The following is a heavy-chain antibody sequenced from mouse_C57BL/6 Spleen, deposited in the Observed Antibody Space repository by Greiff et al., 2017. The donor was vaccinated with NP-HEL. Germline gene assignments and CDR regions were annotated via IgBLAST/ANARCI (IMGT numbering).Heavy chain of an antibody. D-gene: IGHD1-1*01. V-gene: IGHV5-6*02. J-gene: IGHJ1*03. CDR2: ISSGGSYT. CDR1: GFTFSSYG. Sequence: DVKLVESGGDLVKPGGSLKLSCAASGFTFSSYGMSWVRQTPDKRLEWVATISSGGSYTYYPDSVKGRFTISRDNAKNTLYLQMSSLKSEDTAMYYCARKFITTVVRYFDVWGTGTTVTVSS. CDR3: ARKFITTVVRYFDV.